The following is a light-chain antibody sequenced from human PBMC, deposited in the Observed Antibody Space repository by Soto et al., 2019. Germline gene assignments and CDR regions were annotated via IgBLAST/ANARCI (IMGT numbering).Light chain of an antibody. CDR3: QQSYNTPYT. CDR1: RSISSY. V-gene: IGKV1-39*01. Sequence: DIQMTQSPSSLSASVGDRVTITCRASRSISSYLNWYQQKPGKAPKLLIYAASSLQSGVPSRFSGSGSGTDFTLTISSLQPEDFATYYCQQSYNTPYTFGQGTKVDIK. J-gene: IGKJ2*01. CDR2: AAS.